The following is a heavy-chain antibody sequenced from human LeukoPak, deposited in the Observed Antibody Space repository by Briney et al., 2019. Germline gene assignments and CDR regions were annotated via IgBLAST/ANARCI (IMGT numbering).Heavy chain of an antibody. CDR1: GGSISSDNYS. D-gene: IGHD3-22*01. CDR3: AREKIGYYDGSGRGWFGP. CDR2: VYTSGST. V-gene: IGHV4-61*02. Sequence: PSQTLSLTCTVSGGSISSDNYSWSWIRQPAGKGLEWIGRVYTSGSTNYNPSLKSRVTISVDTSKKQFSLKLSSVTAADTAVYYCAREKIGYYDGSGRGWFGPWGQGTLVTVSS. J-gene: IGHJ5*02.